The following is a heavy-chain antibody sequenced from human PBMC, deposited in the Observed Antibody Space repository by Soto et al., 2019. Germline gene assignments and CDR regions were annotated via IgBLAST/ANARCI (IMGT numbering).Heavy chain of an antibody. CDR3: ARTPEDDILTGYSGWFDP. Sequence: PGESLKISCKGSGYSFTSYWIGWVRQMPGKGLEWMGIIYPGDSDTRYSPSFQGQVTISADKSISTAYLQWSSLKASDTAMYYCARTPEDDILTGYSGWFDPWGQGTLVTVSS. D-gene: IGHD3-9*01. CDR2: IYPGDSDT. CDR1: GYSFTSYW. V-gene: IGHV5-51*01. J-gene: IGHJ5*02.